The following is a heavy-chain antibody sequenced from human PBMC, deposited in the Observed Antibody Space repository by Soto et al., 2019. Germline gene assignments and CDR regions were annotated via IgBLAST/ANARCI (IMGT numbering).Heavy chain of an antibody. CDR3: VRGPCLD. CDR1: RFRFSNYY. CDR2: MTSSGDIT. J-gene: IGHJ4*02. Sequence: PVGSLRLSCTASRFRFSNYYMSWIRQAPGEGLEFISYMTSSGDITYYADSVKGRFTVSRDNAKNSLYLQMNSLRAEDTAVYYCVRGPCLDWGQGTLVTVSS. V-gene: IGHV3-11*01.